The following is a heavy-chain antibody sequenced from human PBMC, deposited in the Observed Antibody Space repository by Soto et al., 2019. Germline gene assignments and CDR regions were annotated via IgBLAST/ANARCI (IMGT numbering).Heavy chain of an antibody. D-gene: IGHD3-3*01. CDR3: ARDYDQNDYYYYGMDV. CDR1: GGTFSSYA. Sequence: SVEVSCKASGGTFSSYAISWVRQAPGQGLEWMGGIIPIFGTANYAQKFQGRVTITADESTSTAYMELSSLRSEDTAVYYCARDYDQNDYYYYGMDVWGQGTTVTVSS. J-gene: IGHJ6*02. CDR2: IIPIFGTA. V-gene: IGHV1-69*13.